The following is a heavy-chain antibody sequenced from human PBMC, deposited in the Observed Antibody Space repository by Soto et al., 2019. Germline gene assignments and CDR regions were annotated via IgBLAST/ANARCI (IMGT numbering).Heavy chain of an antibody. J-gene: IGHJ5*02. Sequence: PSETLSLTCTVSGGAISTYYWTWIRQTAGKGLEWIGRIYSSGSTKYNPALQSRVTMSLDTSNNQFSLRLTSVTAADTAVYYCARGKRFSDWFDPWGQGTFVTVSS. CDR3: ARGKRFSDWFDP. V-gene: IGHV4-4*07. CDR1: GGAISTYY. CDR2: IYSSGST. D-gene: IGHD3-3*01.